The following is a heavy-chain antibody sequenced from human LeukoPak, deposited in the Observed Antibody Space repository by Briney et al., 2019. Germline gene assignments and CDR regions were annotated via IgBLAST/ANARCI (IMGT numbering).Heavy chain of an antibody. V-gene: IGHV1-8*03. J-gene: IGHJ4*02. CDR2: MNPNSGNT. D-gene: IGHD6-19*01. CDR3: ARDGGRGSGWDFDY. Sequence: GASVKVSCKASGYTFTSCDINWVRQATGQGLEWMGWMNPNSGNTGYAQKFQGRVTITRNTSISTAYMELSSLRSDDTAVYYCARDGGRGSGWDFDYWGQGTLVTVSS. CDR1: GYTFTSCD.